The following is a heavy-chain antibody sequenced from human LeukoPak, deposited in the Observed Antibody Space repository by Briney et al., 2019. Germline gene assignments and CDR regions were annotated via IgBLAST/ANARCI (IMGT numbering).Heavy chain of an antibody. V-gene: IGHV4-34*01. J-gene: IGHJ5*02. D-gene: IGHD6-19*01. CDR3: ARHRRQWLSPGWFDP. Sequence: SETLSLTCAVYGGSFSGYYWSWIRQPPGKGLEWIGEINHSGSTNYNPSLKSRVTISVDTSKNQFCLELSSVTAADTAVYYCARHRRQWLSPGWFDPWGQGTLVTVSS. CDR2: INHSGST. CDR1: GGSFSGYY.